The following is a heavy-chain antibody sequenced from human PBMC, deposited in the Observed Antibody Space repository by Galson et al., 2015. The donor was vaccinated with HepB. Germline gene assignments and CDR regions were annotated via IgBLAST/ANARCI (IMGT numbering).Heavy chain of an antibody. CDR3: AYGSDV. CDR2: TYFRSKWHN. J-gene: IGHJ6*02. V-gene: IGHV6-1*01. CDR1: GDSVASNSAV. Sequence: CAISGDSVASNSAVWNWIRQSPSRGLEWLGRTYFRSKWHNDYGISVKSRISINADTSQNQFPLHLSSVTPEDTAVYYCAYGSDVWGQGTTVIVSS.